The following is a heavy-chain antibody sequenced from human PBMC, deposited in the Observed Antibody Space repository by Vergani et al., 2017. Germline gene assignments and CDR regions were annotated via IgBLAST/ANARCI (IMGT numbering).Heavy chain of an antibody. V-gene: IGHV3-9*01. J-gene: IGHJ4*02. D-gene: IGHD6-19*01. Sequence: EVQLVESGGGLVQPGRSLRLSCAASGFTFDDYAMHWVRQGPGKGLEWVSGISWNSGSIGYADSGKGRFTISRDNAKNSLYLQMNSLRAEDTALYYCSKGLGYSSGWGLDYWGQGTLVTVSS. CDR3: SKGLGYSSGWGLDY. CDR2: ISWNSGSI. CDR1: GFTFDDYA.